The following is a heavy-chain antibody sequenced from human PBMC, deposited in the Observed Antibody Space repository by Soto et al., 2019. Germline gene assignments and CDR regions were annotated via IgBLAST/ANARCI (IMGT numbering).Heavy chain of an antibody. V-gene: IGHV1-2*02. Sequence: ASVKVSCKASGYTFTGYYMHWVRQAPGQGLEWMGRINPNSGGTNYAQKFQGRVTMTTDTSMSTAYMELSRLRSDDTAVYYCARVGVWNQNWFDPWGQGTLVTVSS. J-gene: IGHJ5*02. CDR1: GYTFTGYY. CDR3: ARVGVWNQNWFDP. D-gene: IGHD1-1*01. CDR2: INPNSGGT.